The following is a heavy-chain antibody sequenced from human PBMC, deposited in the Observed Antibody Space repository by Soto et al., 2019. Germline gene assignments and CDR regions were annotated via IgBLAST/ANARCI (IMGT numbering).Heavy chain of an antibody. CDR3: ASSRGSSGWYRTGYFDY. J-gene: IGHJ4*02. V-gene: IGHV1-18*01. CDR1: GYTFTSYG. CDR2: ISAYNGNT. D-gene: IGHD6-19*01. Sequence: ASVKVSCKASGYTFTSYGISWVRQAPGQGLEWMGWISAYNGNTNYAQKLQGRVTMTTDTSTSTAYMELRSLRSDDTAVYYCASSRGSSGWYRTGYFDYWGQGALVTVSS.